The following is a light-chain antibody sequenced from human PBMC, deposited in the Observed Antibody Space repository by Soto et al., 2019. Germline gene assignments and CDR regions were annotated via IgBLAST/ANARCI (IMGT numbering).Light chain of an antibody. CDR1: QSVSSTY. Sequence: EIVLTQSRGTLSLSPGERATLSCRASQSVSSTYLGWYQQKPGQAPRLLISGASSRATGIPDRFSGSGSGTDFTLTISRLAPEDVAVYYCQQYGSIPFTFGPGTKVD. J-gene: IGKJ3*01. CDR3: QQYGSIPFT. V-gene: IGKV3-20*01. CDR2: GAS.